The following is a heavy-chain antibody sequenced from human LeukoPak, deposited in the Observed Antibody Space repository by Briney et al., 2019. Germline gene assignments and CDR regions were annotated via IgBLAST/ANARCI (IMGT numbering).Heavy chain of an antibody. J-gene: IGHJ6*03. V-gene: IGHV3-23*01. CDR3: AKSFLELEAYDYYMDV. CDR1: GFGFSTYA. Sequence: GGSLRLSCAASGFGFSTYAMSWVRQAPGKGLEWVSGISASGDKIFYADSVKGRFTISRDNSKKTLYLQLNSLRAEDTAVYFCAKSFLELEAYDYYMDVWGKGTTVTVSS. D-gene: IGHD1-7*01. CDR2: ISASGDKI.